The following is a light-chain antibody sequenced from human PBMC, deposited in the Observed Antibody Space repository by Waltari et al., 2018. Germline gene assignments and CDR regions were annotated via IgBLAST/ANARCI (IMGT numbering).Light chain of an antibody. CDR3: QSYDGSLTGWV. CDR1: TSNVGATYG. V-gene: IGLV1-40*01. J-gene: IGLJ3*02. Sequence: QSVLTQPPSVSGAPGQRVTISCTGSTSNVGATYGVYWYQQLPGEAPKLLIRDVRSRPSGVPARFSGPKSGTSAYLAITGLQAEDEADYYCQSYDGSLTGWVFGGGTNLAVL. CDR2: DVR.